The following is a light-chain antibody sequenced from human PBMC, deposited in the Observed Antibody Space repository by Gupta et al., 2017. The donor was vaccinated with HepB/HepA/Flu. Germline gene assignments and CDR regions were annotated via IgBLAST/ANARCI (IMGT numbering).Light chain of an antibody. CDR3: QSYDNSLTGHWV. J-gene: IGLJ3*02. CDR2: LNT. CDR1: SSSIGAGYD. V-gene: IGLV1-40*01. Sequence: QSVLTQPPSVSGAPGQRVTISCTGSSSSIGAGYDVHWYQQLPGTAPKLLIYLNTNRPSGVPDRFSGSRSGTSASLAITGLQAEDEANYYCQSYDNSLTGHWVFGGGTKLTVL.